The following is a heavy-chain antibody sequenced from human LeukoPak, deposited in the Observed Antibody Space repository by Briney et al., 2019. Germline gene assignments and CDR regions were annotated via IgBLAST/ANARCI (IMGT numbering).Heavy chain of an antibody. CDR1: GFTFSSYW. Sequence: GGSLRLSCAASGFTFSSYWMHWVRQAPEKGLVWVSRINSDGSSTNYADSVKGRFTISRDNSKNTLYLQMNSLRTEDTAVYYCARGGLRYFDWLLSLDYWGQGTLVTVSS. CDR2: INSDGSST. V-gene: IGHV3-74*01. D-gene: IGHD3-9*01. J-gene: IGHJ4*02. CDR3: ARGGLRYFDWLLSLDY.